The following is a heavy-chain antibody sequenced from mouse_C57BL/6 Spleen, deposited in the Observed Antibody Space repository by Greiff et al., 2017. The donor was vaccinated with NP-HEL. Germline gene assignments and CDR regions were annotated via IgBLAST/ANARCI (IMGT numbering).Heavy chain of an antibody. V-gene: IGHV5-17*01. D-gene: IGHD1-1*01. Sequence: EVKVVESGGGLVKPGGSLKLSCAASGFTFSDYGMHWVRQAPEKGLEWVAYISSGSSTIYYADTVKGRFTISRDNAKNTLFLQMTSLRSEDTAMYYCARDTTVVPYYFDYWGQGTTLTVSS. CDR2: ISSGSSTI. J-gene: IGHJ2*01. CDR1: GFTFSDYG. CDR3: ARDTTVVPYYFDY.